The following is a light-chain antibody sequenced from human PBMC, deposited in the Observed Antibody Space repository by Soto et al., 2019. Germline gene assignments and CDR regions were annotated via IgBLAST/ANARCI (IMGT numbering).Light chain of an antibody. J-gene: IGKJ2*03. CDR2: GAS. CDR1: HDVSTN. V-gene: IGKV3-15*01. Sequence: ETVMTQSPDTLSVSPGESATIYCRASHDVSTNLAWFHQKPGQTPRLVLYGASKRATGIPARFSGSGSGRPFTLTISSLQSEDFGVYYCQHYNNWPPYSFGHGTKAEIK. CDR3: QHYNNWPPYS.